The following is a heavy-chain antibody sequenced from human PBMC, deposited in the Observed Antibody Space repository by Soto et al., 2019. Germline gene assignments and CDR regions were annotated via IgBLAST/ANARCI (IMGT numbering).Heavy chain of an antibody. CDR2: IYYSGST. J-gene: IGHJ4*02. Sequence: LCGGSISSGGYYWSWIRQHPGKGLEWIGYIYYSGSTYYNPSLKSRVTISVDTSKNQFSLKLSSVTAADTAVYYCARGSVVAATLFDYLGQGTLVTVSS. CDR3: ARGSVVAATLFDY. D-gene: IGHD2-15*01. CDR1: GGSISSGGYY. V-gene: IGHV4-31*02.